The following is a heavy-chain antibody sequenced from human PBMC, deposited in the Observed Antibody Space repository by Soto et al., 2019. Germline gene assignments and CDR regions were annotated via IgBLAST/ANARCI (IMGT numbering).Heavy chain of an antibody. CDR2: IIPILGIA. V-gene: IGHV1-69*02. CDR1: GGTFSSYT. D-gene: IGHD2-15*01. J-gene: IGHJ6*03. CDR3: ARSMEAAVQMNYYYSYMDV. Sequence: SVKVSCKASGGTFSSYTISWVRQAPGQGLEWMGRIIPILGIANYAQKFQGRVTITADKATSTAYMELSSLRSEDTAVYYCARSMEAAVQMNYYYSYMDVRGKGTTVTVSS.